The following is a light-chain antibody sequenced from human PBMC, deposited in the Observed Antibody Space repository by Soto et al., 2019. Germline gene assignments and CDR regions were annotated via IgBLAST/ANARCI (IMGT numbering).Light chain of an antibody. J-gene: IGKJ5*01. CDR2: LSS. CDR3: MRARPTAVT. CDR1: QSLLNSNGYNY. V-gene: IGKV2-28*01. Sequence: DIVMTQSPLSLPVTPGEPASISCRSSQSLLNSNGYNYLDWDVQKPGQSPQLLIYLSSRRASEVPDRFSGNASSTDFTLKISRVEAEDVAVYYCMRARPTAVTFGQGTRLDIK.